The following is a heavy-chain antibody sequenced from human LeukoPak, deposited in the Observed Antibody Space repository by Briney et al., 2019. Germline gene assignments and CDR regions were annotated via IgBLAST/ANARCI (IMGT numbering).Heavy chain of an antibody. CDR3: ARVKLGNYCTNGVCYRGSYYYYYYMDV. CDR2: IYHSGST. V-gene: IGHV4-38-2*01. D-gene: IGHD2-8*01. Sequence: PSETLSLTCAVSGYSISSGYYWGWIRQPPGKGLEWIGSIYHSGSTNYNPSLKSRVTISVDTSKNQFSLKLSSVTAADTAVYYCARVKLGNYCTNGVCYRGSYYYYYYMDVWGKGTTVTVSS. J-gene: IGHJ6*03. CDR1: GYSISSGYY.